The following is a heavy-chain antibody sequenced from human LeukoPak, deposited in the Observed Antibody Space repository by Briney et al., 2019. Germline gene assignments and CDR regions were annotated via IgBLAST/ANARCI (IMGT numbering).Heavy chain of an antibody. J-gene: IGHJ4*02. Sequence: WMGRASVTGVALVSRISTDEISTAYADSVKGRFTISRDNARNTLSLQMNSLRAEDTAVYYCARQSTNKPIDYWGQGTLVSVSS. V-gene: IGHV3-74*01. CDR2: ISTDEIST. CDR3: ARQSTNKPIDY. D-gene: IGHD2-2*01.